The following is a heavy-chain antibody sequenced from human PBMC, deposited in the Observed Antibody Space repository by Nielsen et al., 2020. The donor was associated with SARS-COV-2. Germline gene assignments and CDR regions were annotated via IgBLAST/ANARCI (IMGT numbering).Heavy chain of an antibody. V-gene: IGHV4-31*03. CDR1: GASISRYY. J-gene: IGHJ6*02. CDR2: IYYSGST. D-gene: IGHD2-2*01. CDR3: ARDRFHRSGYCSSTSCHYYYYGMDV. Sequence: SETLSLTCTVSGASISRYYWSWIRQHPGKGLEWIGYIYYSGSTYYNPSLKSRVTISVDTSKNQFSLKLSSVTAADTAVYYCARDRFHRSGYCSSTSCHYYYYGMDVWGQGTTVTVSS.